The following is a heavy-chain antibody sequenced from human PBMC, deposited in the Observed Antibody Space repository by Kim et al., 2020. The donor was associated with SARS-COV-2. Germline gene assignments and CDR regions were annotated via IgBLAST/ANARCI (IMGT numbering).Heavy chain of an antibody. Sequence: SETLSLTCTVSGGSISSYYWSWIRQPPGKGLEWIGYISYTGSTNYNPSLKSRVTISVDTSKNQFSLNLSSVTAADTAVYYCARTARGIAAAETGTKFGFDPWGQGTLVTVSS. D-gene: IGHD6-13*01. V-gene: IGHV4-59*08. CDR3: ARTARGIAAAETGTKFGFDP. CDR2: ISYTGST. CDR1: GGSISSYY. J-gene: IGHJ5*02.